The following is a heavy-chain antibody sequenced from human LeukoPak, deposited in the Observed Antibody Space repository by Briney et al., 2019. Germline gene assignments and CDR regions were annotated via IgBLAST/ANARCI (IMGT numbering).Heavy chain of an antibody. CDR1: DGSISTYY. CDR3: ARLGRNAFDY. V-gene: IGHV4-4*07. Sequence: SETLSLTCSVSDGSISTYYWTWIRQPAGKGLEWIGRIQTSGTTNNNPSLKSRITMSVDTSKNQFSLKLSSVTAADTAVYYCARLGRNAFDYWGQGTLVTVSS. J-gene: IGHJ4*02. D-gene: IGHD1-26*01. CDR2: IQTSGTT.